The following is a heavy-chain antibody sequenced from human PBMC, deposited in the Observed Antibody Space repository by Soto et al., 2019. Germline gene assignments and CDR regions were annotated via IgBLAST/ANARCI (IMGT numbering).Heavy chain of an antibody. Sequence: QVQLVQSGAEVKKPGSSVMVSCKASGGTFSTDSISWVRQAPGQGLEWMGGIIPMFGTANNAQKFQGRVTITADESTSTAYMELSSLRSEDTAVYFCAREIDGYYGMDVWGQGTTVTVAS. V-gene: IGHV1-69*12. J-gene: IGHJ6*02. CDR2: IIPMFGTA. CDR1: GGTFSTDS. CDR3: AREIDGYYGMDV.